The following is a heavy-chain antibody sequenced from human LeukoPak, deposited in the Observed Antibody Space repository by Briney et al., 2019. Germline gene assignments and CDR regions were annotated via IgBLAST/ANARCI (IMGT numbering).Heavy chain of an antibody. CDR2: IKQDGSEK. J-gene: IGHJ4*02. Sequence: PGGSLRLSCAASGFTFSTYWMSWVRQAPGKGLEWVANIKQDGSEKYYVDSVKGRFTISRDNAKKMLYLQMNGLRVDDTAVYYCTRAPYHGDYVSWAWGQGTLVTVSS. CDR1: GFTFSTYW. V-gene: IGHV3-7*01. CDR3: TRAPYHGDYVSWA. D-gene: IGHD4-17*01.